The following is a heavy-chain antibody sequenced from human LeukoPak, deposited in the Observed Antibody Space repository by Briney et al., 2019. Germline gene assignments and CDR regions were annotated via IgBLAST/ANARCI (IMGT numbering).Heavy chain of an antibody. CDR3: ASGLRYFDWYWFDP. D-gene: IGHD3-9*01. J-gene: IGHJ5*02. CDR1: GGSISSYY. CDR2: IYYSGST. Sequence: SETLSLTCTVSGGSISSYYWSWIRQPPGKGLEWIGYIYYSGSTNYNPSLKSRVTISVVTSKNQFSLKLSSVTAADTAMYYCASGLRYFDWYWFDPWGQGTLVTVSS. V-gene: IGHV4-59*08.